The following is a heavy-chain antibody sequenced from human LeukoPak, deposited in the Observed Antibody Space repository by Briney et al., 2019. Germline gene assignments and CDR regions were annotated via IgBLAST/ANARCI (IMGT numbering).Heavy chain of an antibody. CDR2: IYSGGNT. D-gene: IGHD3-3*01. J-gene: IGHJ4*02. Sequence: GGSLRLSCAVSGFTASSNYMSWVRQAPGKGLEWISVIYSGGNTYYADSVKGRLTISRDNSKNMLYLQINSLKAEDTAVYYCARAKEWFRKIFDDWGQGTLVTVSS. V-gene: IGHV3-53*01. CDR1: GFTASSNY. CDR3: ARAKEWFRKIFDD.